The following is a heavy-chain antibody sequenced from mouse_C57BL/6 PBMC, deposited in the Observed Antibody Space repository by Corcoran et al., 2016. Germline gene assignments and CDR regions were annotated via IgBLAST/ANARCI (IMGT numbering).Heavy chain of an antibody. CDR1: GYTFTNYG. J-gene: IGHJ4*01. CDR3: ARDQHTMDY. CDR2: INTYSGEP. V-gene: IGHV9-3-1*01. Sequence: QIPLVQSGPELKKPGETVKISCKASGYTFTNYGMNWVKQAPGQGLKWMGWINTYSGEPTYADDFKGRFAFSLETSASTAYLQINNLKTEDTATYFCARDQHTMDYWGQGTTVAVSS.